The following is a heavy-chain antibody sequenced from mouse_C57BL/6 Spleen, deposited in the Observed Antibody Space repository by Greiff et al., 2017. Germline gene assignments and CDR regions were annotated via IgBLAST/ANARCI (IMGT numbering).Heavy chain of an antibody. D-gene: IGHD2-3*01. CDR1: GYTFTSYW. J-gene: IGHJ3*01. Sequence: VKLQQPGAELVKPGASVKMSCKASGYTFTSYWITWVKQRPGQGLEWIGDIYPGSGSTNYNEKFKSKATLTVDKSSSTAYMQLSSLTSEDSAVYYGARRGDDGYKAYGGQGTLVTVSA. CDR2: IYPGSGST. CDR3: ARRGDDGYKAY. V-gene: IGHV1-55*01.